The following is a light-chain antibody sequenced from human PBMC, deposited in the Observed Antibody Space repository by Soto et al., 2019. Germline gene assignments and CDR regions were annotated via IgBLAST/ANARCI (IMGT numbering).Light chain of an antibody. CDR2: LNSDGSH. J-gene: IGLJ3*02. V-gene: IGLV4-69*01. CDR1: SGHSSYT. CDR3: QTWGTGIEV. Sequence: QPVLTQSPSASASLGASVKLTCTLSSGHSSYTIAWHQQQPEKGPRYLMTLNSDGSHSKGDGIPDRFSGSSSGAERYLSISSLQSDDVADYYCQTWGTGIEVFGGGTKLTVL.